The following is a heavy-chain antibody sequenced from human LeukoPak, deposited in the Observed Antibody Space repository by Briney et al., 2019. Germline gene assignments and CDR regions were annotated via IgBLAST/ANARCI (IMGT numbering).Heavy chain of an antibody. V-gene: IGHV1-8*03. J-gene: IGHJ6*03. D-gene: IGHD2-2*01. CDR3: ARGHCSSTSCYYYYYMDV. CDR1: GYTFTSYD. Sequence: ASVKVSCKASGYTFTSYDINWVRQATGQGLEWMGWMIPNSGNTGYAQKFQGRVTITRNTSISIAYMELSSLRSEDTAVYYCARGHCSSTSCYYYYYMDVWGKGTTVTVSS. CDR2: MIPNSGNT.